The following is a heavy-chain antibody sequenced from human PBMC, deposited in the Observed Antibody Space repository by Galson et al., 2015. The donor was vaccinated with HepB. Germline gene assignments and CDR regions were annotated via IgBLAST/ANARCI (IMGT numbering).Heavy chain of an antibody. CDR3: TKPTPTNDILLGYYYGPTVDF. J-gene: IGHJ4*02. CDR2: INPGDSDT. CDR1: GYSFTAYW. Sequence: QSGAEVKKPGESLKISCQGFGYSFTAYWIGWVRQVPGEGLEWMGIINPGDSDTRYSPSFQGQVTMSVDKSTRTAYLHWSSLRASDAAMYYCTKPTPTNDILLGYYYGPTVDFWGQGTLATVSS. V-gene: IGHV5-51*01. D-gene: IGHD3-9*01.